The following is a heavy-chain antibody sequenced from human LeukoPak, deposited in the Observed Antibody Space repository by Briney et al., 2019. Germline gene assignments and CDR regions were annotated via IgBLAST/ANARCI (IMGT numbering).Heavy chain of an antibody. V-gene: IGHV3-23*01. D-gene: IGHD3-10*01. Sequence: GGSLRLSCAASGFTFSSYAMSWVRQAPGKGLEWVSAISGSGGSTYYADSVKGRFTISRDNSKNTLYLQMNSLRAEDTAVYYCATDYYYASGRPFDYWGQGTLVTVSS. J-gene: IGHJ4*02. CDR1: GFTFSSYA. CDR3: ATDYYYASGRPFDY. CDR2: ISGSGGST.